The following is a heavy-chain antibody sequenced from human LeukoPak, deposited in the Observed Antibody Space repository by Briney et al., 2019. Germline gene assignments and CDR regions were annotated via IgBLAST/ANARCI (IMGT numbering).Heavy chain of an antibody. Sequence: PGGSLRLSCAASGFTFSSYWMSWVRQAPGKGLEWVANIKQDGSEEYYVDSVKGRFTISRDNAKNSVYLQMNNLRAADTAMYYCTKSGTTFDYWGLGTLVTVSS. J-gene: IGHJ4*02. CDR3: TKSGTTFDY. CDR2: IKQDGSEE. D-gene: IGHD1-14*01. V-gene: IGHV3-7*03. CDR1: GFTFSSYW.